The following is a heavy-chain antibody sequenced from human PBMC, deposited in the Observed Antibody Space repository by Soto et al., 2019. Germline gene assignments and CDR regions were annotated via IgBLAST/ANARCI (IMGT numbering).Heavy chain of an antibody. V-gene: IGHV3-48*02. Sequence: GGSLRLSCATSGFTFSSYSMNWVRQAPGKGLEWVSYISSNMRYIYYADSVKGRFTISRDNAKNSLYLQMSSLRDEDTALYYCARLPPGSSSCYAFDIWGQGKMVTVSS. J-gene: IGHJ3*02. CDR2: ISSNMRYI. CDR3: ARLPPGSSSCYAFDI. CDR1: GFTFSSYS. D-gene: IGHD6-13*01.